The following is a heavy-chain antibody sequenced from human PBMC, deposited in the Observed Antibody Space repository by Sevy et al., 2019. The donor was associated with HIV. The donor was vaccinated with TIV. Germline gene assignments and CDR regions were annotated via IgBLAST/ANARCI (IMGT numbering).Heavy chain of an antibody. CDR1: GFSFSDHY. D-gene: IGHD6-6*01. Sequence: GGSLRLSCAASGFSFSDHYMSWIRQAPGKGLEWVSYISTSGNSIYYAGSVKGRFTISRDNAKNSLYLQMNSLRVEDTAVYYCARDQYTRSWYDHWGQGTLVTVSS. CDR2: ISTSGNSI. CDR3: ARDQYTRSWYDH. J-gene: IGHJ5*02. V-gene: IGHV3-11*01.